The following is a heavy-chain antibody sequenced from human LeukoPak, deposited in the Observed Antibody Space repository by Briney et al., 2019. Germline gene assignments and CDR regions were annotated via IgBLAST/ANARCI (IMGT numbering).Heavy chain of an antibody. CDR2: ISGSGTAT. J-gene: IGHJ4*02. Sequence: GGSLRLSCGASGFTFRTYSMNWVRQAPGEGLEWVSYISGSGTATYYADSVKGRFTISRDNAKNSLYLQMNSLRAEDTAVYYCARDFYDSSGYSQDFWGQGTLVIVSS. D-gene: IGHD3-22*01. V-gene: IGHV3-48*01. CDR3: ARDFYDSSGYSQDF. CDR1: GFTFRTYS.